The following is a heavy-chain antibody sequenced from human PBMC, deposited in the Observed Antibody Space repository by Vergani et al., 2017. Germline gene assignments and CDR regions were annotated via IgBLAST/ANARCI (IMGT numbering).Heavy chain of an antibody. CDR3: ARYQGYDYSFDY. D-gene: IGHD5-12*01. Sequence: QVQLQESGPGLVKPSETLSLTCTVYGGSFSGYYWSWIRQPPGKGLEWIGEINHSGSTYYNPSLKSRVTISVDTSKNQFSLKLSSVTAADTAVYYCARYQGYDYSFDYWGQGTLVTVSS. J-gene: IGHJ4*02. CDR1: GGSFSGYY. V-gene: IGHV4-34*10. CDR2: INHSGST.